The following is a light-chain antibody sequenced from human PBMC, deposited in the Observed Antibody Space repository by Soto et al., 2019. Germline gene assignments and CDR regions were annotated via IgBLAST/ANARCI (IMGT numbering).Light chain of an antibody. CDR1: QGIRNE. CDR3: LQDYSYPRT. Sequence: IHMIQSSSSLSASIVDRVTITCRASQGIRNELGWYQQKPGKAPILLIYAASSLQSGVPSRFSGSGSGTDFTLTISSLKPEDFATYYCLQDYSYPRTFGQGTKV. J-gene: IGKJ1*01. V-gene: IGKV1-6*01. CDR2: AAS.